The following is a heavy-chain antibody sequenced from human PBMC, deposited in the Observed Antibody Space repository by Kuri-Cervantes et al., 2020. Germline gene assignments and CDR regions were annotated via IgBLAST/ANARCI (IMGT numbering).Heavy chain of an antibody. J-gene: IGHJ4*02. CDR1: GFTFSSYW. CDR2: ISGSGGST. CDR3: AKSSMITFGGVIVPDYFDY. V-gene: IGHV3-23*01. Sequence: LSLTCAASGFTFSSYWMSWVRQAPGKGLEWASAISGSGGSTYYADSVKGRFTISRDNSKNTLYLQMNSLRAEDTAVYYCAKSSMITFGGVIVPDYFDYWGQGTLVTVSS. D-gene: IGHD3-16*02.